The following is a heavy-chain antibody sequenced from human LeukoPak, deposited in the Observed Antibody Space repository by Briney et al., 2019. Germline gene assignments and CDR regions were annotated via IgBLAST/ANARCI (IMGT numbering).Heavy chain of an antibody. J-gene: IGHJ4*02. Sequence: SETLSLTCTVSGGSISSYYWSWIRQPAGKGLEWIGRIYTSGSTNCNPSLKSRVTMSVDTSKNQFSLKLSSVTAADTAVYYCARDEAGAAAGSLGVYYFDYWGQGTLVTVSS. CDR1: GGSISSYY. D-gene: IGHD6-13*01. V-gene: IGHV4-4*07. CDR3: ARDEAGAAAGSLGVYYFDY. CDR2: IYTSGST.